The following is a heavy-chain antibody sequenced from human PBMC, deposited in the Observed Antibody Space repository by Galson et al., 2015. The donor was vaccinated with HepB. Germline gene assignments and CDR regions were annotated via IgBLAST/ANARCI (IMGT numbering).Heavy chain of an antibody. V-gene: IGHV3-66*01. Sequence: SLRLSCAASGFTVSSTYMSWVRQAPGKGLEWVSILYSGGTTYYADSVRGRFCISRDNSKNTVYLQMNSLRVEDTALYYCARDASGYNWFDSWGQGTLVTVSS. CDR2: LYSGGTT. CDR3: ARDASGYNWFDS. CDR1: GFTVSSTY. J-gene: IGHJ5*01. D-gene: IGHD3-22*01.